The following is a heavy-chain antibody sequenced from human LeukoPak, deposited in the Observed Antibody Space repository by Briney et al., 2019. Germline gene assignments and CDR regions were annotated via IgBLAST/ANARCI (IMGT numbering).Heavy chain of an antibody. D-gene: IGHD3-22*01. CDR3: ARDSYYDSRIYFDY. CDR2: ISYDGSNK. CDR1: GFTFSSYA. V-gene: IGHV3-30-3*01. J-gene: IGHJ4*02. Sequence: GGSLRLSCAAPGFTFSSYAMHWVRQAPGKGLEWVAVISYDGSNKKYADSVKGRVTISRDNSKHTLYLQMNSLRAEDTAVYYCARDSYYDSRIYFDYWGQGTLVTVSS.